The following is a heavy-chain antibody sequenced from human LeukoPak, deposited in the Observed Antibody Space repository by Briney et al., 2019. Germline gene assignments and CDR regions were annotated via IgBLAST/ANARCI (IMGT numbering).Heavy chain of an antibody. D-gene: IGHD3-3*01. J-gene: IGHJ4*02. Sequence: GVSLRLSCAASVCTFSSYRMHWVRKAPGKGLVWVSRISPDGSTTGHADSVKGRFTTSRDNAKNTLFLQMNSLRAEDTAVYYCTRDFDFSSAIWGQGTLVTVSS. CDR2: ISPDGSTT. CDR1: VCTFSSYR. CDR3: TRDFDFSSAI. V-gene: IGHV3-74*01.